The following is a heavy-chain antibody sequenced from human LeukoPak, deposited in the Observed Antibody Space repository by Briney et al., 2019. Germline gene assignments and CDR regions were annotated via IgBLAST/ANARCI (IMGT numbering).Heavy chain of an antibody. CDR1: GGSFSGYY. Sequence: SETLSLTCAVYGGSFSGYYWSWIRQPPGKGPEWIGEINHSGSTNYNPSLKSRVTISVDTSKNQFSLKLSSVTAVDTAVYYCARSRRVPYSSGYYYGSSLETYYFDYWGQGTLVTVSS. CDR2: INHSGST. CDR3: ARSRRVPYSSGYYYGSSLETYYFDY. J-gene: IGHJ4*02. V-gene: IGHV4-34*01. D-gene: IGHD3-22*01.